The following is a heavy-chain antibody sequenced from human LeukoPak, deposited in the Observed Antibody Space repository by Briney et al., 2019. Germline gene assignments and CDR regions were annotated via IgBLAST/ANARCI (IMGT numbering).Heavy chain of an antibody. CDR2: IRCDGRKN. CDR1: GFTFSTQD. V-gene: IGHV3-33*01. CDR3: ARVSGHTLYF. J-gene: IGHJ4*02. D-gene: IGHD2-15*01. Sequence: GGSLRLSCAASGFTFSTQDIDWVRQAQGKGLEWVGVIRCDGRKNEYEESVKGRFTISMDNSKNTVDLQMNSLRVEDTAVYYCARVSGHTLYFWGQGTLVTVSS.